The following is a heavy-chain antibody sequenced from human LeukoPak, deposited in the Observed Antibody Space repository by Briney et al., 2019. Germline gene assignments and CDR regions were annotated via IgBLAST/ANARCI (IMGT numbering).Heavy chain of an antibody. CDR2: ISSSSSYI. J-gene: IGHJ5*02. V-gene: IGHV3-21*04. Sequence: GGSLRLSCAASGFTFSSYSMNWVRQAPGKGLEWVSSISSSSSYIYYADSVKGRFTISRDNAKNSLYLQMNSLRAEDTAVYYCARLGYCSSTSCGYNWFDPWGQGTLVTVSS. CDR3: ARLGYCSSTSCGYNWFDP. CDR1: GFTFSSYS. D-gene: IGHD2-2*01.